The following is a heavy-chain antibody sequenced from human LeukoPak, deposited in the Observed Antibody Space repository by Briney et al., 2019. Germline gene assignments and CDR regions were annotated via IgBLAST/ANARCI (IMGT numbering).Heavy chain of an antibody. Sequence: SQTLSLTCTVSGGSISSYYWSWIRQPPGKGLEWIGYIYYSGTTNYNPSLKSRVTISVDTSKNQFSLKLSSVTAADTAVYYCARSGQIRGYSPLRSYYYYGMDVWGQGTTVTVSS. V-gene: IGHV4-59*01. CDR3: ARSGQIRGYSPLRSYYYYGMDV. J-gene: IGHJ6*02. CDR1: GGSISSYY. CDR2: IYYSGTT. D-gene: IGHD5-18*01.